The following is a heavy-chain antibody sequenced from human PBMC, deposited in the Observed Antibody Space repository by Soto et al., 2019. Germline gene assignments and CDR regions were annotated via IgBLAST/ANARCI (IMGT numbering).Heavy chain of an antibody. D-gene: IGHD6-13*01. Sequence: QVQLVESGGGLVTPGGSLRLSCAASAFTFSDYYMTWIRQAPGKGLEWVSYITSRGTTVYYADSVKGRFTISRDNTKNSLYLQMNSLRAEHTAVYYCARGSKGSSWFSASYHFDSWGQGTLVTVSS. CDR3: ARGSKGSSWFSASYHFDS. CDR1: AFTFSDYY. V-gene: IGHV3-11*01. J-gene: IGHJ4*02. CDR2: ITSRGTTV.